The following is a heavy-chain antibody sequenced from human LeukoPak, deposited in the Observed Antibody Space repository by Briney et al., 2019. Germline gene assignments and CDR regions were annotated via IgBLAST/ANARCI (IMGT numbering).Heavy chain of an antibody. J-gene: IGHJ4*02. CDR2: ITTSDGNT. D-gene: IGHD7-27*01. CDR1: GFTFSSYT. V-gene: IGHV3-23*01. CDR3: AKDGGLWVSAHWGDS. Sequence: GGSLRLSCAASGFTFSSYTMSWVRQAPGKGLEWVSTITTSDGNTYYADSVKGRFTVFRDNSKNTLFLQMNSLRAEDTAVYYCAKDGGLWVSAHWGDSWGRGTLVTVSS.